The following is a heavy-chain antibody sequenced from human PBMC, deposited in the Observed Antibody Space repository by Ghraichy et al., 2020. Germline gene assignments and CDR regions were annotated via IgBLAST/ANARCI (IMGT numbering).Heavy chain of an antibody. D-gene: IGHD3-22*01. V-gene: IGHV3-64D*06. CDR1: GFPFSSCA. CDR3: VKGNINGYVRGAFDI. Sequence: GGSLRLSCSASGFPFSSCAVHWVRQAPGKGLEYVSAINSNGDSTYYADSVKGRFTISRDNSKNTLYLQMSSLRAEDTAVYYCVKGNINGYVRGAFDIWGQGTMVTVSS. J-gene: IGHJ3*02. CDR2: INSNGDST.